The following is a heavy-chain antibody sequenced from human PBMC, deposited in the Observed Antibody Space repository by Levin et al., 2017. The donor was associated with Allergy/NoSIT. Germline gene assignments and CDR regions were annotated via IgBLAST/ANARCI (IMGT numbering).Heavy chain of an antibody. CDR2: LYSGGSS. CDR3: AGVRGWQYYDS. Sequence: GGSLRLSCVASEFNVASNYMSWVRQAPGKGLEWLSVLYSGGSSYLADSVKGRFSVSRDDSKNTLYLQMNSLRAEDTAVYFCAGVRGWQYYDSWGQGTLVTVSS. CDR1: EFNVASNY. V-gene: IGHV3-53*01. J-gene: IGHJ4*02. D-gene: IGHD1-26*01.